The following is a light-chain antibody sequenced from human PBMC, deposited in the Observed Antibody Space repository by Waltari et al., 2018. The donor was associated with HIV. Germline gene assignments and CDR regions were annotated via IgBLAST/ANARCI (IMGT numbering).Light chain of an antibody. CDR2: GNS. CDR3: GTWDSTLHSVV. V-gene: IGLV1-51*01. J-gene: IGLJ2*01. CDR1: TSNIGKES. Sequence: QSVLTQPPSVSAAPGQKVTISCSGSTSNIGKESVSWLEKFPGTAPQLFIAGNSKRPSGIPDRFSASKSGTSATLAITGVQTGDEAHYYCGTWDSTLHSVVFGGGTKLTVL.